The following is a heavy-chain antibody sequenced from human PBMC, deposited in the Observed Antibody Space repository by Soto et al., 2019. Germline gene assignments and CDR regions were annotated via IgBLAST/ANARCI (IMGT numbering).Heavy chain of an antibody. J-gene: IGHJ5*01. D-gene: IGHD1-26*01. CDR2: ISAYNGNT. CDR3: SRDGTIVGATLHDS. CDR1: GYTFTSYG. Sequence: ASVKVSCKASGYTFTSYGISWVGQAPGQGLEWMGWISAYNGNTKYAQKLLGRVTMTTYTSKSPASMELRSLRSDDTAVYYCSRDGTIVGATLHDSWGQGTLVTVSS. V-gene: IGHV1-18*01.